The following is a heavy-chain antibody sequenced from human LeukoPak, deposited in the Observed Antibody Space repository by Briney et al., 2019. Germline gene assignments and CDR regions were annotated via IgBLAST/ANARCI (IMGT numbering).Heavy chain of an antibody. V-gene: IGHV4-61*08. CDR2: IDYSGST. CDR3: ARDLRGAAAEFDY. Sequence: SETLSLTCTVSGGSISSGGYYWSWIRQPPGKGLEWIGYIDYSGSTDFNPSLKSRVTMSVDTSKNQFSLKLSSVTAADTAVYYCARDLRGAAAEFDYWGQGTLVTVSS. D-gene: IGHD6-13*01. J-gene: IGHJ4*02. CDR1: GGSISSGGYY.